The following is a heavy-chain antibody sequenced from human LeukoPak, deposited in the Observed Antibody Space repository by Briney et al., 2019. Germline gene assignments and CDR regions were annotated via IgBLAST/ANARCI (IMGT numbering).Heavy chain of an antibody. Sequence: SETLSLTCTVSGGSIGSGGYYWSWIRQPPGKGLEWIGEINHSGSTNYNPSLKSRVTISVDTSKNQFSLKLSSVTAADTAVYYCARTSGYDKQYYFDYWGQGTLVTVSS. V-gene: IGHV4-39*07. D-gene: IGHD5-12*01. CDR1: GGSIGSGGYY. CDR2: INHSGST. CDR3: ARTSGYDKQYYFDY. J-gene: IGHJ4*02.